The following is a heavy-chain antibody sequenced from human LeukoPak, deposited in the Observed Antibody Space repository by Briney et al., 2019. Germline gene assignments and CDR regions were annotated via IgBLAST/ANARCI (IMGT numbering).Heavy chain of an antibody. Sequence: SETLSLTCTVSGGSISSSSYYWGWIRQPPGKGLEWIGSIYYSGSTYYNPSLKSRVTISVDTSKNQFSLKLSSVTAADTAVYYCARDLYRIVVVPHYFDYWGQGTLVTVSS. CDR3: ARDLYRIVVVPHYFDY. D-gene: IGHD3-22*01. CDR1: GGSISSSSYY. V-gene: IGHV4-39*07. CDR2: IYYSGST. J-gene: IGHJ4*02.